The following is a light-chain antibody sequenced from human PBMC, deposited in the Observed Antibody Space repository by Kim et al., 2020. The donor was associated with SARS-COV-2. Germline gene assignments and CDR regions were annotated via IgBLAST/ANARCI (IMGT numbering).Light chain of an antibody. CDR3: CSYSGHRM. Sequence: PGQSITLPCSGSSHDIGTYHLVSWYQQHPGKAPKLIIYEVTKRPSGVSDRFSGSKSGSTASLTISGLQADDEADYYCCSYSGHRMFGGGTKVTVL. CDR2: EVT. V-gene: IGLV2-23*02. CDR1: SHDIGTYHL. J-gene: IGLJ3*02.